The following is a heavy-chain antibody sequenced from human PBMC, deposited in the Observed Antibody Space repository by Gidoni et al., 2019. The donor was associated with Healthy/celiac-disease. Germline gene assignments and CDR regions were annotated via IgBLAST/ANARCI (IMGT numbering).Heavy chain of an antibody. V-gene: IGHV4-34*01. CDR3: ARRNGWYGQGRWFDP. CDR2: INHSGST. CDR1: GGSFSGYY. D-gene: IGHD6-19*01. J-gene: IGHJ5*02. Sequence: QVQLQQWGAGLLKPSETLSLTCAVYGGSFSGYYWSWIRQPPGKGLEWIGEINHSGSTNYNPSLKSRVTISVDTSKNQFSLKLSSVTAADTAVYYCARRNGWYGQGRWFDPWGQGTLVTVSS.